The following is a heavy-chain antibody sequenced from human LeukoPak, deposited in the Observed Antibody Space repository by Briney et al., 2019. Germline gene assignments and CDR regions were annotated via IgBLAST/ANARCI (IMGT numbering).Heavy chain of an antibody. D-gene: IGHD5-12*01. CDR3: VRDGGVSGYDLLDY. V-gene: IGHV3-7*01. CDR2: INQDGSEE. CDR1: GFTFSNYW. Sequence: AGGSLRLSCAASGFTFSNYWMTWVRQAPGKGLEWVAHINQDGSEEHYMDSVKARFTISRDNAKNSLSLQMNSLRAEDTAVYYCVRDGGVSGYDLLDYRGQGTLVTVSS. J-gene: IGHJ4*02.